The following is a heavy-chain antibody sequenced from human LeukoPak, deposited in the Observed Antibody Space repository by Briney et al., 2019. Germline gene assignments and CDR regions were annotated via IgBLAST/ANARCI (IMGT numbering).Heavy chain of an antibody. CDR3: ASGEAAAGGSVVY. Sequence: SETLSLTCTVSGGSITNYYWSWIRQPAEKGLEWVGYTYYSGSTNYNPSLKSRLTISADTSRGQFSQKLSSETAADTAVYYCASGEAAAGGSVVYWGQGILVIVSS. D-gene: IGHD6-13*01. CDR2: TYYSGST. CDR1: GGSITNYY. V-gene: IGHV4-59*08. J-gene: IGHJ4*02.